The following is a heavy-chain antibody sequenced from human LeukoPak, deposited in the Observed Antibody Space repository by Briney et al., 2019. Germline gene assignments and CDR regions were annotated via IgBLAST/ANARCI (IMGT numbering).Heavy chain of an antibody. Sequence: PSETLSLTCTVSGGSISSYYWSWIRQPPGKGLEWLGYIYYSGMTNYNPSLKSRVTISLDTSKNQFSLKLSSVTAADTAVYYCARGTYGSGSRVYYYYYMDVWGKGTTVTVSS. J-gene: IGHJ6*03. CDR2: IYYSGMT. V-gene: IGHV4-59*01. CDR1: GGSISSYY. CDR3: ARGTYGSGSRVYYYYYMDV. D-gene: IGHD3-10*01.